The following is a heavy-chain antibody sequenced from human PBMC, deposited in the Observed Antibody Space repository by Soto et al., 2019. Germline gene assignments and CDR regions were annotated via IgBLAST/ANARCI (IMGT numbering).Heavy chain of an antibody. Sequence: QVQLVQSGAEVKKPGASVKVSCKASGYTFTGYYMHWVRQAPGQGLEWMGWINPNSGGTNYAQKFQGWVTMTRDTSISTAYMELSRLRSDDTAVYYCARGRVKAVAAWDYWYFDLWGRGTLVTVSS. CDR1: GYTFTGYY. CDR3: ARGRVKAVAAWDYWYFDL. V-gene: IGHV1-2*04. J-gene: IGHJ2*01. D-gene: IGHD6-19*01. CDR2: INPNSGGT.